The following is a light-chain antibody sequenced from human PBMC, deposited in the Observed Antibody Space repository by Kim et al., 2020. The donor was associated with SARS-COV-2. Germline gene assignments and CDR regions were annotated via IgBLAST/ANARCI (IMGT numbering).Light chain of an antibody. V-gene: IGLV3-21*04. CDR3: QVWDSSSDHVV. Sequence: PGKGGGSTWGGNEVGSKGVRWYRRKPGEAPVLVIYYDSDRPSGIPGRFSGSNAGNTATLTISRVEAGDEADYYCQVWDSSSDHVVFGGGTQLTVL. CDR1: EVGSKG. CDR2: YDS. J-gene: IGLJ2*01.